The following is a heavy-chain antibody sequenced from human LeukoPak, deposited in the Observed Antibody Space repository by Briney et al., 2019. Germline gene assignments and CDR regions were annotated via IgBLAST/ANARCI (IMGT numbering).Heavy chain of an antibody. Sequence: GGSLRLSCAASGFTFSSYSMNWVRQAPGKGLEWVSFISTSSSYIYYADSVKGRFTISRDNAKNTLYLQMNSLRAEDTAVYYCARRAGAYSHPYDYWGQGTLVTVSS. CDR2: ISTSSSYI. D-gene: IGHD4/OR15-4a*01. V-gene: IGHV3-21*04. CDR1: GFTFSSYS. J-gene: IGHJ4*02. CDR3: ARRAGAYSHPYDY.